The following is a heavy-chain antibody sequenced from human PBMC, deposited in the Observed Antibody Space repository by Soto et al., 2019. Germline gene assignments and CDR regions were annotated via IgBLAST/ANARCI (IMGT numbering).Heavy chain of an antibody. CDR1: GYTFTSYA. D-gene: IGHD2-15*01. V-gene: IGHV1-3*01. CDR2: INAGNGNT. J-gene: IGHJ3*02. CDR3: ARGTRYCSGGSCSLSALDI. Sequence: ASVKVSCKASGYTFTSYAMHWVRQAPGQRLGGMGWINAGNGNTKYSQKFQGRVTITRDTSASTAYMELSSLRSEDTAVYYCARGTRYCSGGSCSLSALDIWGQGTMVTVSS.